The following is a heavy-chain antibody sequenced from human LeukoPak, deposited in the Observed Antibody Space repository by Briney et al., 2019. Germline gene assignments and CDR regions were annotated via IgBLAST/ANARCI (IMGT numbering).Heavy chain of an antibody. J-gene: IGHJ6*03. CDR2: ISGSGGST. CDR1: GFTFSSYG. CDR3: AKDNILYYYYYMDV. V-gene: IGHV3-23*01. D-gene: IGHD3-9*01. Sequence: GGTLRLSCAASGFTFSSYGMSWVRQAPGKGLEWVSAISGSGGSTYYADSVKGRFTISRDNSENTLYLQMNSLRAEDTAVYYCAKDNILYYYYYMDVWGKGTTVTISS.